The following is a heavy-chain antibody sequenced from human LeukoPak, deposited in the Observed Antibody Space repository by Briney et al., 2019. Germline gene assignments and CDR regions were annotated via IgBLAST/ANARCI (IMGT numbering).Heavy chain of an antibody. V-gene: IGHV3-23*01. CDR1: GFTFSSYA. CDR3: AKNPAAGLPYYFDY. D-gene: IGHD4-11*01. J-gene: IGHJ4*02. CDR2: VSGVGDYI. Sequence: GGSLRLSCAASGFTFSSYAMSWVRQAPGKGLEWVSTVSGVGDYIYYADSVKGRFTISRDNSKDTLYLQMNTLRAEDTAIYYCAKNPAAGLPYYFDYWGQGALVTVSS.